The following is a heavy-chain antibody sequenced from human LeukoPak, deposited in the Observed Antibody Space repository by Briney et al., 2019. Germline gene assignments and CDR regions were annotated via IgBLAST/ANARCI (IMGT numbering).Heavy chain of an antibody. V-gene: IGHV4-38-2*02. D-gene: IGHD2-2*01. J-gene: IGHJ5*02. CDR3: ARDPRWLTPDCTSSSCYENYFDP. CDR1: GYSLSSGYQ. Sequence: PSETLSLTCAVSGYSLSSGYQWAWIRQPPGKGLEWIGSIYHSGSAHYNPSLKTRVTILVDTSKKQFSLGLSSVTDADTAVYYCARDPRWLTPDCTSSSCYENYFDPWGPGTLVTVSS. CDR2: IYHSGSA.